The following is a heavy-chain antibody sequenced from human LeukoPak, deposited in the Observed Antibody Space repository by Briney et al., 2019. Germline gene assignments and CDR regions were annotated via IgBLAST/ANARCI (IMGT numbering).Heavy chain of an antibody. J-gene: IGHJ6*03. V-gene: IGHV4-61*02. CDR3: ARAQYYYNYYMDV. Sequence: PSETLSLTCTVSGASISSGSYHWSWIRQPAGKGLEWIGRIYSSGSTNYNPSLKSRVTISVDTSKNQFSLKLNSVTAADTAVYYCARAQYYYNYYMDVWGKGTTVSVS. CDR1: GASISSGSYH. CDR2: IYSSGST.